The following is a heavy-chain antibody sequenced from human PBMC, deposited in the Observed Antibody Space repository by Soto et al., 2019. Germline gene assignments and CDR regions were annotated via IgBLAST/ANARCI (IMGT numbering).Heavy chain of an antibody. V-gene: IGHV3-23*01. D-gene: IGHD2-2*01. J-gene: IGHJ6*02. Sequence: GKGLEWVSVISGSGDSTYYADSVKGRFTIYEDNSKNTLSLQMNSLRVEDTAVYYCAKSGQSSWANMDVWGQGTTVTVSS. CDR3: AKSGQSSWANMDV. CDR2: ISGSGDST.